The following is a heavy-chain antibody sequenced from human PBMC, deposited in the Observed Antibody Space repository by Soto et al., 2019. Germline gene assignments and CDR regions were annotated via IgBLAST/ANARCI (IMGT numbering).Heavy chain of an antibody. Sequence: PGGSLRLSCAAAGFTGSSYSMHWGRQAPGKGLEWGASIRSSSRYRYYTDSVTGRFTISRNNAKNSPYLQMNSLRAEHTAVYYCARETDFWSGYYYPYYYGMDVWGQGSTVTVSS. D-gene: IGHD3-3*01. J-gene: IGHJ6*02. CDR2: IRSSSRYR. CDR3: ARETDFWSGYYYPYYYGMDV. CDR1: GFTGSSYS. V-gene: IGHV3-21*01.